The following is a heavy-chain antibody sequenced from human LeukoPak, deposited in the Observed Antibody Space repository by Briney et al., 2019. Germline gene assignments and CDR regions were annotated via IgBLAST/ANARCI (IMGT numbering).Heavy chain of an antibody. D-gene: IGHD5-24*01. CDR1: GFTFSTYW. V-gene: IGHV3-74*01. Sequence: GGSLRLSCAASGFTFSTYWMHWVRQAPGKGLVWVSRISSDGSITGYADSVKGRFTISRDNAKSTLYLQMNSLRAEDTAVYYCASEKMAARDYWGQGTLVTVSS. J-gene: IGHJ4*02. CDR2: ISSDGSIT. CDR3: ASEKMAARDY.